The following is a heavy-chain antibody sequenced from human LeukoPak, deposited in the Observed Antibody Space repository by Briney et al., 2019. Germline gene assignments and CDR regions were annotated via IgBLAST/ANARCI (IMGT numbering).Heavy chain of an antibody. V-gene: IGHV1-2*06. CDR1: GYTFTGCY. CDR3: ARSGYVWGSYRLDY. CDR2: INPNSGGT. J-gene: IGHJ4*02. Sequence: GASVKVSCKASGYTFTGCYMHWVRQAPGQGLEWMGRINPNSGGTNYAQKFQGRVTMTRDTSISTAYMELSRLRSDDTAVYYCARSGYVWGSYRLDYWGQGTLVTVSS. D-gene: IGHD3-16*02.